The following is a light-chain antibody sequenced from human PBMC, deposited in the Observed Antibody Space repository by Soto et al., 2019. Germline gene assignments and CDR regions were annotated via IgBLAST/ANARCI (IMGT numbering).Light chain of an antibody. J-gene: IGKJ1*01. CDR1: QSVTSNY. CDR2: GAS. V-gene: IGKV3-20*01. Sequence: EIVLTQSPGTLSLSPGERATLSCRASQSVTSNYLAWYQQKAGQAPRLVIYGASSRATGIPDRFSASGSGPDFTLIISRLEPEDFAVYYCQQYSSAPLTFGQGTKVDIK. CDR3: QQYSSAPLT.